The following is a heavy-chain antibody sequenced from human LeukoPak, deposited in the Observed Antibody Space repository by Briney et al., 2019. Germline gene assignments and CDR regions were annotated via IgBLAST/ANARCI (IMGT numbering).Heavy chain of an antibody. CDR2: ISGSGGST. J-gene: IGHJ3*02. V-gene: IGHV3-23*01. CDR3: AKRSTENAFDI. CDR1: GFTFSSYA. Sequence: GGSLRLSCAASGFTFSSYAMGWVRQAPGKGLEGVSAISGSGGSTYYADSMKGRFTISRDNSKNTLYLQMNSLRAEDTAVYYCAKRSTENAFDIWGQGTMVTLSS.